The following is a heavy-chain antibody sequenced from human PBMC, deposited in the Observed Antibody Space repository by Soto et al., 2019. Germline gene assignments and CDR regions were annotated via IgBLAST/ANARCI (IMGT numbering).Heavy chain of an antibody. Sequence: VQLLQSGAEVKKPGASVKVSCKTSGFTFTSYDINRVRQAPGQGLECLGWVNPNSGNTDYAQKFRGRVTMTRHTSITTAYMELSSLRSEDTAVYYCARVPFVNFGDSVPFDYWGQGTLVTVSS. CDR3: ARVPFVNFGDSVPFDY. D-gene: IGHD4-17*01. CDR1: GFTFTSYD. CDR2: VNPNSGNT. J-gene: IGHJ4*02. V-gene: IGHV1-8*01.